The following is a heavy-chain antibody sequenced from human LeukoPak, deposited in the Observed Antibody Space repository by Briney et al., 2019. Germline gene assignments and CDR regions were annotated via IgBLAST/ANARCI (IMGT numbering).Heavy chain of an antibody. D-gene: IGHD3-16*02. CDR1: GFAFSNAW. J-gene: IGHJ4*02. CDR3: TTGLYVWGSYRPLDY. Sequence: PGGSLRLSCAAAGFAFSNAWMSWVRQAPGKGLEWVGRIQSKTDGGTRDYAAPVKGRFTMSRDDSKNKLYLQMNSLKTEDTAVYYCTTGLYVWGSYRPLDYWGQGTLVTVSS. CDR2: IQSKTDGGTR. V-gene: IGHV3-15*01.